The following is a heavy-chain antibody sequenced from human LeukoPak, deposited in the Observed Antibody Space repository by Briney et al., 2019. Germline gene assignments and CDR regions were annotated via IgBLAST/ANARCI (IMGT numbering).Heavy chain of an antibody. CDR3: ARVPRENYDFWSGYYAPDY. Sequence: PGGSLRLSCGASGFIVSSSYMSWVRQAPGKGLEWVSVLYSGGTTHYGASVKGRFTISRDNSKNTLYLQMNSLRSDDTAVYYCARVPRENYDFWSGYYAPDYWGQGTLVTVSS. CDR1: GFIVSSSY. V-gene: IGHV3-53*05. CDR2: LYSGGTT. D-gene: IGHD3-3*01. J-gene: IGHJ4*02.